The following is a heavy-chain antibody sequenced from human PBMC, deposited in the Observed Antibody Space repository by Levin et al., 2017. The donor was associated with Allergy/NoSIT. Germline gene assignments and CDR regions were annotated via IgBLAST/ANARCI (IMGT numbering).Heavy chain of an antibody. CDR3: ARHPILTGYYTALYYFDY. D-gene: IGHD3-9*01. Sequence: PGGSLRLSCKGSGYSFTSYWIGWVRQMPGKGLEWMGIIYPGDSDTRYSPSFQGQVTISADKSISTAYLQWSSLKASDTAMYYCARHPILTGYYTALYYFDYWGQGTLVTVSS. J-gene: IGHJ4*02. V-gene: IGHV5-51*01. CDR2: IYPGDSDT. CDR1: GYSFTSYW.